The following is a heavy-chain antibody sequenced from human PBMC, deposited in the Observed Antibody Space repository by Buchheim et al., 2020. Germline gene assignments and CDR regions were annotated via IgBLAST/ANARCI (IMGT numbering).Heavy chain of an antibody. Sequence: QVQLVESGGGVVQPGRSLRLSCAASGFTFSSYGMHWVRQAPGKGLEWVAVISYDGSNKYYADSVKGRFTISRDHSKNTLYLQMKSLRAEETAVYYCAKDNRGYSYGLLFYWGEGTL. CDR3: AKDNRGYSYGLLFY. CDR2: ISYDGSNK. CDR1: GFTFSSYG. J-gene: IGHJ4*02. D-gene: IGHD5-18*01. V-gene: IGHV3-30*18.